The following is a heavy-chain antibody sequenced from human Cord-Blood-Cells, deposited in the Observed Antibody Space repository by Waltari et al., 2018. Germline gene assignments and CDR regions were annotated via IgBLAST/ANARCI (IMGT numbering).Heavy chain of an antibody. Sequence: EVQLVQSGAEVKKPGESLKISCKGSGYSFTSYWTGWVRYVPGNGLEWMGIIYPGDSDTRYSPSFQGQVTISADKSISTAYLQWSSLKASDTAMYYCARQLRTMVRGVIISYFDYWGQGTLVTVSS. CDR3: ARQLRTMVRGVIISYFDY. CDR1: GYSFTSYW. J-gene: IGHJ4*02. CDR2: IYPGDSDT. V-gene: IGHV5-51*01. D-gene: IGHD3-10*01.